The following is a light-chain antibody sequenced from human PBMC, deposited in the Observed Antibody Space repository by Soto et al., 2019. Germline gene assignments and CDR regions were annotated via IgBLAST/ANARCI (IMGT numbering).Light chain of an antibody. CDR3: VAWDDSLRCAI. V-gene: IGLV1-47*01. CDR2: ANS. J-gene: IGLJ7*01. Sequence: QSVLTQPPSASGTPGQSVIISCSGSSSNIGNNLVYWYQQVPGMAPKLLMYANSQRPSGVPDRFSGSKSGTSASLAISGLRSEDEADYYCVAWDDSLRCAIFGGGTQLTVL. CDR1: SSNIGNNL.